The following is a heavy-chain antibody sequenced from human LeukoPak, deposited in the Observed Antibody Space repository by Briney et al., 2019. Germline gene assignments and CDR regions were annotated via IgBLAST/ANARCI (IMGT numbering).Heavy chain of an antibody. V-gene: IGHV3-48*03. J-gene: IGHJ5*02. Sequence: PGGSLRLSCAASGFTFSSYEMNWVRQAPREGLDWVSYISSSGSAIYYADSVRGRFTISRDNAKNSLYLQMNSLRAEDTAVYYCARARRDCSGGSCYPDYNWFDPWGQGTLVTVSS. CDR2: ISSSGSAI. CDR1: GFTFSSYE. CDR3: ARARRDCSGGSCYPDYNWFDP. D-gene: IGHD2-15*01.